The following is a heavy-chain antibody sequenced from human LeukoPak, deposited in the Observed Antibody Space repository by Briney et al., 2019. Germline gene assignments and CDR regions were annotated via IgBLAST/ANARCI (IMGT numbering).Heavy chain of an antibody. CDR1: GGTVSSYT. J-gene: IGHJ2*01. CDR2: IIPILGIA. Sequence: GASVKVSCKASGGTVSSYTISWVRQAPGQGLEWMGRIIPILGIANYAQKFQGRVTITADKSTSTAYMELSSLRSEDTAVYYCASEAPRDGYNLDWYFDLWGRGTLVTVSS. CDR3: ASEAPRDGYNLDWYFDL. D-gene: IGHD5-24*01. V-gene: IGHV1-69*02.